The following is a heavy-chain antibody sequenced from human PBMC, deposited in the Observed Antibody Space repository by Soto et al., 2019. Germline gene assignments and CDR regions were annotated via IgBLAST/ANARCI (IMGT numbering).Heavy chain of an antibody. CDR2: IYYSGST. CDR1: GGSVGSGSYY. V-gene: IGHV4-61*01. Sequence: KPSETLSLTCTVSGGSVGSGSYYWSWIRQPPGKGLEWIGYIYYSGSTNYNPSLKSRVTISVDTSKNQFSLKLSSVTAADTAVYYCARESYYDSSGYPCWSQGTRVTVSS. J-gene: IGHJ4*02. D-gene: IGHD3-22*01. CDR3: ARESYYDSSGYPC.